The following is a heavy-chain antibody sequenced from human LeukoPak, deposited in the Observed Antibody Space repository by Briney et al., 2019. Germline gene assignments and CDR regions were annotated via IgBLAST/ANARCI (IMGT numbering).Heavy chain of an antibody. CDR2: ISGSGGST. Sequence: GGSLRLSCAASGFTFSSYAMSWVRQAPGKGLEWVSAISGSGGSTYYADSVKGRCTISRDNSKNTLYLQMNSLRAEDTAVYYCAKDRQDSYGYYYFDYWGQGTLVTVSS. J-gene: IGHJ4*02. D-gene: IGHD5-18*01. CDR3: AKDRQDSYGYYYFDY. V-gene: IGHV3-23*01. CDR1: GFTFSSYA.